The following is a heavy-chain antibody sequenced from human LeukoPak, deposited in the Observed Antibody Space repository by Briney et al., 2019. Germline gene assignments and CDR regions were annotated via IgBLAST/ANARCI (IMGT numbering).Heavy chain of an antibody. Sequence: SETLSLTCAVSGGSISSSNWWSWVRQPPGKELEWIGEIYHSGSTNYDPSLKSRVTISVDKSKNQFSLKLSSVTAADTAVYYCASRFTTYYYDSSGYHTYFDYWGQGTLVTVSS. V-gene: IGHV4-4*02. D-gene: IGHD3-22*01. CDR2: IYHSGST. J-gene: IGHJ4*02. CDR3: ASRFTTYYYDSSGYHTYFDY. CDR1: GGSISSSNW.